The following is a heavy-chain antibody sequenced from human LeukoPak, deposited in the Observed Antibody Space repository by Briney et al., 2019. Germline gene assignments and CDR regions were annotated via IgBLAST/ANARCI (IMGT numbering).Heavy chain of an antibody. V-gene: IGHV4-31*03. CDR2: IYYSGST. CDR3: ARDNYYYDSGFDI. D-gene: IGHD3-22*01. Sequence: SETLSLTCTVSGGSISSGGYYWSWIRQHPGKGLEWIGYIYYSGSTYYNPSLKSRVTISVDTSKNQFSLKLSSVTAADTAVYYCARDNYYYDSGFDIWGQGTMVTVSS. CDR1: GGSISSGGYY. J-gene: IGHJ3*02.